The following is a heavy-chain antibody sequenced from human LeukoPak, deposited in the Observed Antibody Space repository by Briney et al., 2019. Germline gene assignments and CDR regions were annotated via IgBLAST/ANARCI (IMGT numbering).Heavy chain of an antibody. CDR3: ARPPSTVTNHWYFDL. J-gene: IGHJ2*01. D-gene: IGHD4-17*01. Sequence: SETLSLTCTVSGGSISSSSYYWGWIRQPPGEGLEWIGSIYYSGSTYYNPSLQSRVTISVDTSKNQFSLKLSSVTAADTAVYYCARPPSTVTNHWYFDLWGRGTLVTVSS. CDR2: IYYSGST. CDR1: GGSISSSSYY. V-gene: IGHV4-39*01.